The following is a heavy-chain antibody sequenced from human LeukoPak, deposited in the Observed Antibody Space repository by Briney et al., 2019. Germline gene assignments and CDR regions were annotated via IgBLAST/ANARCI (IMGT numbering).Heavy chain of an antibody. V-gene: IGHV3-53*01. CDR1: GFTVSSDY. Sequence: GGSLRLSCAASGFTVSSDYMSWARQAPGKGLEWVSVIYSGGSTYYADSVEGRFTISRDNSKNTLYLQMNSLRAEDTAVYYCARGLSAAASRNYFDYWGQGTLVTVSS. J-gene: IGHJ4*02. CDR2: IYSGGST. D-gene: IGHD6-13*01. CDR3: ARGLSAAASRNYFDY.